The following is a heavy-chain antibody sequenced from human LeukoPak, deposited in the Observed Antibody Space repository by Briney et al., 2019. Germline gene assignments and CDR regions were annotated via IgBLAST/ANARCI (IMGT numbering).Heavy chain of an antibody. CDR1: GGSFSGYY. J-gene: IGHJ3*02. D-gene: IGHD7-27*01. Sequence: SETLSLTCAVYGGSFSGYYWSWIRQPPGKGLEWIGEINHSGSTNYNPSLKSRVTISVDTSKNQFSLKLSSVTAAHTAVYYCARGTIWAAFDIWGQGTMVTVSS. CDR2: INHSGST. V-gene: IGHV4-34*01. CDR3: ARGTIWAAFDI.